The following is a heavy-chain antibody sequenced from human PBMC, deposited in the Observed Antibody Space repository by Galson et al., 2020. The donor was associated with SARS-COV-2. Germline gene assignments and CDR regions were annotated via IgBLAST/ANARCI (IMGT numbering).Heavy chain of an antibody. CDR3: AHMSASGNYYWPPYFDF. Sequence: SGPTLVKPTQTPTLTCTFSGFSLTTSGEAAGWLRQTPGKALEWLAHIYWNDDHWSSPSLTSRLTITKDTSKNQVVLRMTNMDHADTATYYCAHMSASGNYYWPPYFDFWGQGTRVSVSS. CDR1: GFSLTTSGEA. J-gene: IGHJ4*02. D-gene: IGHD3-10*01. V-gene: IGHV2-5*01. CDR2: IYWNDDH.